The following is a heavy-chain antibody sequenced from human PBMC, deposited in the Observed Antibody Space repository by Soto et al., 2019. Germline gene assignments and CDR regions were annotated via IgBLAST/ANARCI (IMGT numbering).Heavy chain of an antibody. CDR3: ARDREGQQLLNPEHNYGIDG. CDR2: IIPIFGTA. V-gene: IGHV1-69*12. CDR1: GGTFSSYA. Sequence: QVQLVQSGAEVKKPGSSVKVSCKASGGTFSSYAISWVRQAPGQGLEWMGGIIPIFGTANYAQKFQGRVTSPADESTSPRDPELRSLSSEATAVYFWARDREGQQLLNPEHNYGIDGWGQGTAVTVSS. J-gene: IGHJ6*02. D-gene: IGHD6-13*01.